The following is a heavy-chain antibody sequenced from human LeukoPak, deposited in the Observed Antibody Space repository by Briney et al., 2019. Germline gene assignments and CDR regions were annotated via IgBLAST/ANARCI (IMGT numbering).Heavy chain of an antibody. CDR2: INPNSGGT. Sequence: ASVKVSYKASGYTFTGYYMHWVRQAPGQGLEWMGWINPNSGGTNYAQKFQGRVTMTRDMSTSTVYMELSSLRSEDTAVYYCARERGGGSYWRGHSDWFDPWGQGTLVTVSS. CDR3: ARERGGGSYWRGHSDWFDP. V-gene: IGHV1-2*02. J-gene: IGHJ5*02. D-gene: IGHD1-26*01. CDR1: GYTFTGYY.